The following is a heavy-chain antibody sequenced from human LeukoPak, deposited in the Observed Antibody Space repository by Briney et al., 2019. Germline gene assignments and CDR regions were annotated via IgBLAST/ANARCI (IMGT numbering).Heavy chain of an antibody. CDR3: AREGGTSSERYYYYYYGMDV. D-gene: IGHD6-19*01. V-gene: IGHV3-21*01. CDR1: GFTFSSYS. J-gene: IGHJ6*04. Sequence: GGSLRLSCAASGFTFSSYSMNWVRQAPGKGLEWVSSISSSSSYIYYADSVKGRFTISRDNAKNSLYLQMNSLRAEDTAVYYCAREGGTSSERYYYYYYGMDVWGKGTTVTVSS. CDR2: ISSSSSYI.